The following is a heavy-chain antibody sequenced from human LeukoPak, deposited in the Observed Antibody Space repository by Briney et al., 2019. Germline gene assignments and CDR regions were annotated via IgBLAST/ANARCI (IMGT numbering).Heavy chain of an antibody. Sequence: TGGSLRLSCAASGFTFSSYWMHWVRQAPGKGLVWVSRIQSDGSSASYAESVKGRFTISRDNAKNTLYLQMSGLRAEDTAIYYCARGYFYDSSAYGPFGAYWGQGTLVTVSS. V-gene: IGHV3-74*01. CDR2: IQSDGSSA. J-gene: IGHJ4*02. D-gene: IGHD3-22*01. CDR1: GFTFSSYW. CDR3: ARGYFYDSSAYGPFGAY.